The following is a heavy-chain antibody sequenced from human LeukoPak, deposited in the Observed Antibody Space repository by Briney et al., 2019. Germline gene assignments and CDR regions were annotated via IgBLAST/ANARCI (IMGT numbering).Heavy chain of an antibody. CDR3: ARVPASSGGAFDI. D-gene: IGHD2-15*01. Sequence: ASVKVSCKASGYTFTGYYMHWVRQAPGQGLEWMGWINPSSGGTNYAQKFQGRVTMTRDTSISTAYMELSRLRSDDTAVYYCARVPASSGGAFDIWGQGTMVTVSS. J-gene: IGHJ3*02. CDR2: INPSSGGT. V-gene: IGHV1-2*02. CDR1: GYTFTGYY.